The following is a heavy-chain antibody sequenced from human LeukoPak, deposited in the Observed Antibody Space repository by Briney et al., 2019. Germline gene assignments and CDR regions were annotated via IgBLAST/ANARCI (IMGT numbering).Heavy chain of an antibody. J-gene: IGHJ5*02. CDR2: IYSGGST. CDR1: GATVSSNY. D-gene: IGHD5-18*01. Sequence: PGGSLRLSCAVSGATVSSNYMSWVRQAPGKGLEWVSVIYSGGSTYYADSVKGRFTISRDNSKNTLYLQMNSLRGEDTAVYYCAREVLVYTAMVGFDPWGQGTLVTVSS. V-gene: IGHV3-66*01. CDR3: AREVLVYTAMVGFDP.